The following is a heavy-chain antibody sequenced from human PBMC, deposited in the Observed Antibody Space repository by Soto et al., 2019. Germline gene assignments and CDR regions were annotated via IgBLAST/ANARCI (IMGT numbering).Heavy chain of an antibody. CDR1: GFTFSNFA. CDR2: ISDNGVAT. Sequence: GGSLRLSCAASGFTFSNFAMSWVRQAPGKGLEWVSSISDNGVATYYADSVKGRFTISRDNSEDTLSLQMNTLRDEDTAIYYCAKDRRTTSAAMYYGVDVWGQGSTVTVSS. V-gene: IGHV3-23*01. J-gene: IGHJ6*02. D-gene: IGHD3-16*01. CDR3: AKDRRTTSAAMYYGVDV.